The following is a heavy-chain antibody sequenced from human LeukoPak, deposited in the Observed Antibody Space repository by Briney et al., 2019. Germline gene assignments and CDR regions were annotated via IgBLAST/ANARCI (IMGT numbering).Heavy chain of an antibody. CDR1: GFTFSSYA. V-gene: IGHV3-30-3*01. J-gene: IGHJ4*02. D-gene: IGHD6-13*01. CDR3: ARDLYPLRSSSPPGY. CDR2: ISYDGSNK. Sequence: PGRSLRLSCAASGFTFSSYAMHWVRQAPGKGLEWVAVISYDGSNKYYADSVKGRFTISRDNSKNTLYLQMNSLRAEDTAVYYCARDLYPLRSSSPPGYWGQGTLVTVSS.